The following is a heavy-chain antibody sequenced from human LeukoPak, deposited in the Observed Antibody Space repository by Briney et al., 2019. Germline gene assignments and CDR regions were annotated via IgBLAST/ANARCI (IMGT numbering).Heavy chain of an antibody. V-gene: IGHV4-61*03. CDR1: GGSISSGDYY. Sequence: SQTLSLTCTVSGGSISSGDYYWSWIRQPPGKGLEWIGYIYYSGSTNYNPSLKSRVTISLDTSKNHFSLEVLSVTAADTAVYYCAKSSRVYSGEFDYWGQGALVTVSS. J-gene: IGHJ4*02. D-gene: IGHD3-10*02. CDR3: AKSSRVYSGEFDY. CDR2: IYYSGST.